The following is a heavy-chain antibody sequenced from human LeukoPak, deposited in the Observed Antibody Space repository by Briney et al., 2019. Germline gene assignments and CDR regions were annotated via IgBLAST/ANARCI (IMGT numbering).Heavy chain of an antibody. CDR1: GGSISSYY. Sequence: SETLSLTCTVSGGSISSYYWSWIRQPPGKGLEWIGYIYYSGSTNYNPSLKSRVTVSVDTSKNQFSLKLSSVTAADTAVYYCVRYDSTGYFDYWGQGTLVTVSS. CDR3: VRYDSTGYFDY. V-gene: IGHV4-59*01. D-gene: IGHD3-22*01. J-gene: IGHJ4*02. CDR2: IYYSGST.